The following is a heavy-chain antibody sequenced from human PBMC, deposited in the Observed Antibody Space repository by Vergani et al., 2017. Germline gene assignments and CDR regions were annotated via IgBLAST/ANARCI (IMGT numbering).Heavy chain of an antibody. V-gene: IGHV3-9*01. CDR2: ISWNSGSI. CDR1: GFTFDDYA. D-gene: IGHD6-13*01. J-gene: IGHJ4*02. Sequence: EVQLVESGGGLVQPGRSLRLSCAASGFTFDDYAMHWVRQAPGKGLEWVSGISWNSGSIGYADSGKGRFTISRDNAKNSLYLQMNSLRAEDTALYYCAKDIAAAGLDPDDWGQGTLVTVSS. CDR3: AKDIAAAGLDPDD.